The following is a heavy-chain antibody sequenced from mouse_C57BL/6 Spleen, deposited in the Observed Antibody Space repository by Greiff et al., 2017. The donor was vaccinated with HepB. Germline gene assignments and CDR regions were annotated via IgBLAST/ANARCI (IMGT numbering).Heavy chain of an antibody. CDR1: GYSFTDYN. Sequence: LVKPGASVKISCKASGYSFTDYNMNWVKQSNGKSLEWIGVINPNYGTTSYNQKFKGKATLTVDQSSSTAYMQLNSLTSEDSAVYYCASTDYYGSSLPMDYWGQGTSVTVSS. J-gene: IGHJ4*01. CDR3: ASTDYYGSSLPMDY. V-gene: IGHV1-39*01. D-gene: IGHD1-1*01. CDR2: INPNYGTT.